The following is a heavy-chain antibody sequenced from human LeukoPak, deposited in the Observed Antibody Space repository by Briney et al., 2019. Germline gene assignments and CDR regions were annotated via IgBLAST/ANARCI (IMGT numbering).Heavy chain of an antibody. J-gene: IGHJ3*02. CDR1: GFTFSSYG. Sequence: GRSLRLSCAASGFTFSSYGMHWVRQAPGKGLEWVAVIWYDGSNKYYADSVKGRFTISRDNSKNTLYLQMNSLRAEDTAVYYCARDRGYSGYGPPPTPDAFDIWGQGTMVTVSS. V-gene: IGHV3-33*01. CDR3: ARDRGYSGYGPPPTPDAFDI. CDR2: IWYDGSNK. D-gene: IGHD5-12*01.